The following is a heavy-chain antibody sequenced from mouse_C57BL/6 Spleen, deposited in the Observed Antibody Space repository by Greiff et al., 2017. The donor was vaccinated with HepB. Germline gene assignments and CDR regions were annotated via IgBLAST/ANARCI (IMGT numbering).Heavy chain of an antibody. CDR1: GYTFTSYW. V-gene: IGHV1-64*01. D-gene: IGHD1-1*01. CDR3: ARPPHYYGSSFDY. Sequence: QVQLQQPGAELVKPGASVKLSCKASGYTFTSYWMHWVKQRPGQGLEWIGMIHPNSGSTNYNEKFKSKATLTVDKSSSTAYMQLSSLTSEDSAVYYCARPPHYYGSSFDYWGQSTTLTVSS. J-gene: IGHJ2*01. CDR2: IHPNSGST.